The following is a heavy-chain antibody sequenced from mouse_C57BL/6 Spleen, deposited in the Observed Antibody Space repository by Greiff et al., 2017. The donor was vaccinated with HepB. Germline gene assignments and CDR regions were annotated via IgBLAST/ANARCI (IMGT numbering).Heavy chain of an antibody. CDR3: ASGRGYYYGSSHWYCDV. CDR1: GYTFTSYW. V-gene: IGHV1-50*01. Sequence: QVQLQQPGAELVKPGASVKLSCKASGYTFTSYWMQWVKQRPGQGLEWIGEIDPSDSYTNYNQKFKGKATLTVDTSSSTAYMQLSSLTSEDSAVYYCASGRGYYYGSSHWYCDVWGTGTTVTVSS. CDR2: IDPSDSYT. D-gene: IGHD1-1*01. J-gene: IGHJ1*03.